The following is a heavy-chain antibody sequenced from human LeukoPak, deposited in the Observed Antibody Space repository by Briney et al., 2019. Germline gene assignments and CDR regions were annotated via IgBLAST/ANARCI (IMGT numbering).Heavy chain of an antibody. CDR1: GGSISSYY. V-gene: IGHV4-59*08. CDR3: ATHDYGDYYGMDV. CDR2: IYYSGST. Sequence: PSETLSLTCTVSGGSISSYYWSWIRQPPGKGLEWIGYIYYSGSTNYNPSLKSRVTISVDTSKNQFSLKLSSVTAADTAVYYCATHDYGDYYGMDVWGQGTTVTVSS. J-gene: IGHJ6*02. D-gene: IGHD4-17*01.